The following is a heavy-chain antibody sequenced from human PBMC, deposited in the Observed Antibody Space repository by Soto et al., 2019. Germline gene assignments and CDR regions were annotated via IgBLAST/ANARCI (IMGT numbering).Heavy chain of an antibody. CDR2: IIPIFGTA. CDR1: GGTFSSYA. CDR3: ARVFSSSESYYYYGMDV. Sequence: ASVKVSCKASGGTFSSYAISWVRQAPGQGLEWMGGIIPIFGTANYAQKFQGRVTITADESTSTAYMELSSLRSEDTAVYYCARVFSSSESYYYYGMDVWGQGTTVTVSS. V-gene: IGHV1-69*13. D-gene: IGHD6-6*01. J-gene: IGHJ6*02.